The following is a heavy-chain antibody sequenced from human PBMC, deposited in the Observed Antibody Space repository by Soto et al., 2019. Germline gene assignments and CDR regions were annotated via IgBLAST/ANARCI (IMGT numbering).Heavy chain of an antibody. CDR3: AHRRGASAAATASDAFDI. CDR2: IYWDDDK. CDR1: GFSHSTSGVG. J-gene: IGHJ3*02. V-gene: IGHV2-5*02. D-gene: IGHD6-13*01. Sequence: QITLKESGPTLVKPTQTLTLTCTFSGFSHSTSGVGVGWIRQPPGKALEWLALIYWDDDKRYSPPLKSRLTITKDTSKNQVVLTMTNMDPVDTATYYCAHRRGASAAATASDAFDIWGQGTMVTVSS.